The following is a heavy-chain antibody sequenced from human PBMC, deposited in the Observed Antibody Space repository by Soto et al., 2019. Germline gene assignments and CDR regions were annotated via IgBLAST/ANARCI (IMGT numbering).Heavy chain of an antibody. CDR1: GGSISSSSYY. V-gene: IGHV4-39*01. CDR3: ARLSGPSPIFGVAPLFDS. CDR2: IYYSGST. D-gene: IGHD3-3*01. Sequence: SETLSLTCTVSGGSISSSSYYWGWIRQPPGKGLEWIGSIYYSGSTYYNPSLKSRVTISVDTSKNQFSLKLSSVTAADTAVYYFARLSGPSPIFGVAPLFDSWGQGTLVTVSS. J-gene: IGHJ4*02.